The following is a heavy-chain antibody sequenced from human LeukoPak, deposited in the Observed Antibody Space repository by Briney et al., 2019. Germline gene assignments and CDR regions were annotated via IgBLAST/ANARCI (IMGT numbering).Heavy chain of an antibody. V-gene: IGHV4-4*09. CDR3: ARQPYYYDSSGYGHAFDI. CDR2: IYTSGST. J-gene: IGHJ3*02. CDR1: GGSISSYY. Sequence: SETLSLTCTVSGGSISSYYWSWIRQPPGKGLEWIGYIYTSGSTNYNPSLKSRVTISVDTSKNQFSLKLSSVTAADTAVYYCARQPYYYDSSGYGHAFDIWGQGTMVTVSS. D-gene: IGHD3-22*01.